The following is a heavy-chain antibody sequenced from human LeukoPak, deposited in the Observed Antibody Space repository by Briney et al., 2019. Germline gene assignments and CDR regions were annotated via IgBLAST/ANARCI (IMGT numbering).Heavy chain of an antibody. CDR2: LSGSGSGT. CDR3: AKPLNRDTNYLDY. V-gene: IGHV3-23*01. J-gene: IGHJ4*02. D-gene: IGHD1-1*01. Sequence: ESGGSLRLSCAASGFTFDDYGMSWVRQAPGKGLEWVSGLSGSGSGTYYANSVKGRFTISRDNSKNTLYLQMNRLRAEDTAVYYCAKPLNRDTNYLDYWGQGTLVTVSS. CDR1: GFTFDDYG.